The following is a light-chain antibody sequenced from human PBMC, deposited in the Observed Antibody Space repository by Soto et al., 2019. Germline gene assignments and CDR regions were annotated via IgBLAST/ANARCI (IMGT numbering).Light chain of an antibody. CDR3: QQYERYPPT. J-gene: IGKJ4*01. CDR1: QDIRSW. CDR2: GAS. Sequence: DIQMTQSPSSLSASIGDRVTITCRASQDIRSWLAWYQQRPETAPRFLIYGASNLQGEVPSRFSGSGSGTDFTLTISRLQPEDSATYYCQQYERYPPTFGGGTKVEIK. V-gene: IGKV1D-16*01.